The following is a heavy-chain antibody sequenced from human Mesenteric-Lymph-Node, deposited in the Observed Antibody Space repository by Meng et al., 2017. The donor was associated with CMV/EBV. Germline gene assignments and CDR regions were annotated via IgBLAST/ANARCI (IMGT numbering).Heavy chain of an antibody. V-gene: IGHV3-74*01. Sequence: CAASGFTFNTYWMHWVRQAPGKGLMWVSRINTDLTNTNYVDSAKGRFTISRDNAENTLYLQMTRLRVEDTALYYCAKVSDWNYGFDPWGQGTLVTVSS. J-gene: IGHJ5*02. CDR1: GFTFNTYW. CDR2: INTDLTNT. D-gene: IGHD1-7*01. CDR3: AKVSDWNYGFDP.